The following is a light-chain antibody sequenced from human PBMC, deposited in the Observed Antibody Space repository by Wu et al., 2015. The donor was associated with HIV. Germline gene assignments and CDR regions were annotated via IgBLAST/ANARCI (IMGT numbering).Light chain of an antibody. CDR3: QQAKSFPFT. CDR1: HDIRQR. V-gene: IGKV1-12*02. J-gene: IGKJ5*01. CDR2: AAS. Sequence: DIQMTQSPSSVFASVGDRVTITCRASHDIRQRLVWYQQKPGKAPKLLIYAASSLQSGVPSRFSGSGSGTDFTLTISSLQPEEFATYYCQQAKSFPFTFGQGTRLEIK.